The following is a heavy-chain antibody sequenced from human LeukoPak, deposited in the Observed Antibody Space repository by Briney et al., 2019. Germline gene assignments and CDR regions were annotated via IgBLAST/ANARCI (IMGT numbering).Heavy chain of an antibody. J-gene: IGHJ3*02. CDR3: ARGFTRITMVRGVIDAFDI. D-gene: IGHD3-10*01. CDR1: GYTFTSYG. V-gene: IGHV1-18*01. Sequence: ASVKVSCKASGYTFTSYGISWVRQAPGQGLEWMGWISAYNGNTNYAQKLQGRVTMTTDTSTSTAFMELRSLRSDDTAVYYCARGFTRITMVRGVIDAFDIWGQGTMVTVSS. CDR2: ISAYNGNT.